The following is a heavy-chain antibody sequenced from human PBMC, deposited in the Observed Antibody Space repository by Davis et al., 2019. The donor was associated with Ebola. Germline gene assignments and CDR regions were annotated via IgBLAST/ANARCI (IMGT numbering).Heavy chain of an antibody. CDR1: GGSFSGYY. CDR2: INHSGST. Sequence: SETLSLTCAVYGGSFSGYYWSWIRQPPGKGLEWIGEINHSGSTNYNPSLKSRVTISVDTSKNQFSLKLSSVTAADTAVYYCARLGFWKFPLGAFDYWGQGTLVTVSS. J-gene: IGHJ4*02. CDR3: ARLGFWKFPLGAFDY. V-gene: IGHV4-34*01. D-gene: IGHD3-3*01.